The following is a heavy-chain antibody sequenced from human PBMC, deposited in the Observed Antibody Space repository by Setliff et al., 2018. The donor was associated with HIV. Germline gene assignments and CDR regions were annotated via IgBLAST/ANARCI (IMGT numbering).Heavy chain of an antibody. J-gene: IGHJ4*02. D-gene: IGHD3-16*02. V-gene: IGHV4-4*09. CDR1: GDSISTYC. Sequence: PSETLSLTCTVSGDSISTYCWIWIRQPPGKGLEWIGNIYTSGSTNYNPSLKSRVTISPDTSKNQFSLRVTSVTAADTAIYYCARLKIYEGTSKLSTFMRGVARKYYFESWGQGKLVTVSS. CDR3: ARLKIYEGTSKLSTFMRGVARKYYFES. CDR2: IYTSGST.